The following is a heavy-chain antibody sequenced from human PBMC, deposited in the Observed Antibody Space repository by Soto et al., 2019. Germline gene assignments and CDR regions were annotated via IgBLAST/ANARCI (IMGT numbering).Heavy chain of an antibody. CDR1: GGSISSSSYY. Sequence: SETLSLTCTVSGGSISSSSYYWGWIRQPPGKGLEWIGSIYYSGSTYYNPSLKSRVTISVDTSKNQFSLKLSSVTAADTAVYYCARLGWWPELDAFDYWGQGTLVTVSS. V-gene: IGHV4-39*01. CDR3: ARLGWWPELDAFDY. CDR2: IYYSGST. J-gene: IGHJ4*02. D-gene: IGHD2-15*01.